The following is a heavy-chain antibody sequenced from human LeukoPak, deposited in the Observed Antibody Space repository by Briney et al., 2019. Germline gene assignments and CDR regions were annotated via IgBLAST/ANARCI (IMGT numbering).Heavy chain of an antibody. CDR3: ARDNWNYRIYYYGMDV. D-gene: IGHD1-7*01. CDR2: IIPIFGTA. V-gene: IGHV1-69*13. J-gene: IGHJ6*02. Sequence: GASVKVSCKASGGTFSSYAISWVRQAPGQGLEWMGGIIPIFGTANYAQKFQGRVTITADESTSTAYMELSSLRSEDTAVYYCARDNWNYRIYYYGMDVWGQGTTVTVSS. CDR1: GGTFSSYA.